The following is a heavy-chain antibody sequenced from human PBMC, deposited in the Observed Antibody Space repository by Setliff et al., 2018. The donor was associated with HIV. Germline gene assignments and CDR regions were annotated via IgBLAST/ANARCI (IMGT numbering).Heavy chain of an antibody. CDR3: ARGGSRGSWYWDY. J-gene: IGHJ4*02. CDR1: GGSITSSNSY. D-gene: IGHD6-13*01. Sequence: LSLTCTVSGGSITSSNSYWGWIRQSPGKGLEWIGYIYHSGNTYYNPSLKSRVSISVDRSKNHFSLRLSSVTAADTAVYYCARGGSRGSWYWDYWGQGTLVTVSS. V-gene: IGHV4-39*07. CDR2: IYHSGNT.